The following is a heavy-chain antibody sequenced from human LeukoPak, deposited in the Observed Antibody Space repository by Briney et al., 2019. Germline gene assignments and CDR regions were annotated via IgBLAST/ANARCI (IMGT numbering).Heavy chain of an antibody. D-gene: IGHD2-15*01. Sequence: GGSLRLSCAASGFTFSSYAMSWVRQAPGKGLEWVSAISGSGGSTYYADSVKGRFTISRDNSKNTLYLQMNSPRAEDTAVYYCAKDVDCSGGSCYPLSYFDYWGQGTLVTVSS. J-gene: IGHJ4*02. CDR1: GFTFSSYA. CDR3: AKDVDCSGGSCYPLSYFDY. CDR2: ISGSGGST. V-gene: IGHV3-23*01.